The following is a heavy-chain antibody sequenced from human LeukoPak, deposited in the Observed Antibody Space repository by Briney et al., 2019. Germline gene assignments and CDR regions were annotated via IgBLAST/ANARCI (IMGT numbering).Heavy chain of an antibody. J-gene: IGHJ4*02. Sequence: GESLKISFKGSGYSFTSYWIGWVRRMPGEGLEWMGIIYPGDSDTRYSPSFQGQVTISADKSISTAYLQWSSLKASDTAMYFCARHYYDSSGFSVDYWGQGTLVTVSS. V-gene: IGHV5-51*01. CDR3: ARHYYDSSGFSVDY. CDR2: IYPGDSDT. CDR1: GYSFTSYW. D-gene: IGHD3-22*01.